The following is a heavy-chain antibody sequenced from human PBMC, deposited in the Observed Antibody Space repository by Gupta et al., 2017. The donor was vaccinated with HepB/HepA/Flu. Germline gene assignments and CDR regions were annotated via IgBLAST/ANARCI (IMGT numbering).Heavy chain of an antibody. D-gene: IGHD3-9*01. CDR1: GFTFSSYA. CDR2: IDRSATTT. CDR3: AKRYGAGGHLDY. J-gene: IGHJ4*02. Sequence: EVQLLEFGGGLVQTGGSLRLSCAASGFTFSSYAMGWVRQAPGKGLEWVSNIDRSATTTHYADSVKGRFTISRDNSRNTLDLHMNSLKAEDTAVYYCAKRYGAGGHLDYWGQGTLVTVSS. V-gene: IGHV3-23*05.